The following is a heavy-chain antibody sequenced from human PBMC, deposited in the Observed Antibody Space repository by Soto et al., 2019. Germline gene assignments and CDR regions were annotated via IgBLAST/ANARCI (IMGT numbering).Heavy chain of an antibody. CDR2: IFSNDEK. CDR3: ARQYSSSWRGWFDP. J-gene: IGHJ5*02. D-gene: IGHD6-13*01. Sequence: SGPTLVNPTETLTLTCTVSGFSLSNARMGVSWIRQPPGKALEWLAHIFSNDEKSYSTSLKSRLTISKDTSKSQVVLTMTNMDPVDTATYYCARQYSSSWRGWFDPWGQGTLVTVS. V-gene: IGHV2-26*01. CDR1: GFSLSNARMG.